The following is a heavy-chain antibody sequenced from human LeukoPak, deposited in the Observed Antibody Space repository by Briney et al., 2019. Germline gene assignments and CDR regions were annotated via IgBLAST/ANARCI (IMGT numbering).Heavy chain of an antibody. Sequence: ASVKVSCKVSGYTLTELSMHWVRQAPGKGLEWMGGFDPEDGETIYAQKFQGRVTMTEDTSTDTAYMELSSLRSEDTAVYYCATSRFGESQLDYWGQGPLVTVSS. V-gene: IGHV1-24*01. CDR1: GYTLTELS. CDR2: FDPEDGET. D-gene: IGHD3-10*01. J-gene: IGHJ4*02. CDR3: ATSRFGESQLDY.